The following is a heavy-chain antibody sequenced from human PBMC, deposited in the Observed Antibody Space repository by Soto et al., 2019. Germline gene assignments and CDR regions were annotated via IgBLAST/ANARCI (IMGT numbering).Heavy chain of an antibody. V-gene: IGHV4-34*01. J-gene: IGHJ4*02. CDR2: INHSGST. D-gene: IGHD6-19*01. CDR3: ARRAVAGPAY. CDR1: GGSFSGYY. Sequence: SETLSLTCAVYGGSFSGYYWSWIRQPPGKGLEWIGEINHSGSTNYNPSLKSRVTISVDTSKNQFSLKLSSVTAADTAVYYCARRAVAGPAYWGQGTLVTVSS.